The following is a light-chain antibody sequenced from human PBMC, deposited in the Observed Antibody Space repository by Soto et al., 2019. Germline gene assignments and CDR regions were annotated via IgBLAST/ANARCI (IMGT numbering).Light chain of an antibody. CDR1: SSDVGIYNL. V-gene: IGLV2-23*01. J-gene: IGLJ2*01. CDR3: CSYAGSSVVV. Sequence: QSALTQPASVSGSPGQSTTISCTGTSSDVGIYNLVSWYQQHPGKAPNLIIYEGTKRPSGVSNRFSGSKSGNTASLTISGLQAEDEADYYCCSYAGSSVVVFGGGTKLTVL. CDR2: EGT.